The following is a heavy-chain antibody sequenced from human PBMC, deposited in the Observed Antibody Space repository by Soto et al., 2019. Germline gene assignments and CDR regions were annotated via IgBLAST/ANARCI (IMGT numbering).Heavy chain of an antibody. CDR3: VRSGSPRAYDLSFEY. CDR2: ISVYNGNT. Sequence: QVQLVQSGVGVKKPGASVEVSCKTFGYTFSSYGVTWVRQAPGQGPEWMGWISVYNGNTNYAKRRKGRVTMTTDTFTSTAYMELRSLRSDDAAVYYCVRSGSPRAYDLSFEYWGQGTLVTVSS. D-gene: IGHD5-12*01. J-gene: IGHJ4*02. V-gene: IGHV1-18*01. CDR1: GYTFSSYG.